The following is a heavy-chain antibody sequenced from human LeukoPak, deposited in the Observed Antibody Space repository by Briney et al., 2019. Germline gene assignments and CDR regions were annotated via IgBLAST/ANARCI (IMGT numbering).Heavy chain of an antibody. CDR3: TRGGSWFPY. Sequence: GSLRLSCAASGFTFSTYWMSWVRQAPGRGLEWVANIKSDGSEKYYVDSVKGRFTISRDNAKNSLFLQMNSLRDADTALYYCTRGGSWFPYWGQGTLVTVSS. D-gene: IGHD6-13*01. V-gene: IGHV3-7*04. J-gene: IGHJ4*02. CDR1: GFTFSTYW. CDR2: IKSDGSEK.